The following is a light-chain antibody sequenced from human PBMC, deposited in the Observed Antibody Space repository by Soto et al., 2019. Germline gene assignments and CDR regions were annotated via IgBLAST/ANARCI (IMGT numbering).Light chain of an antibody. Sequence: EIVMTQSPATLSVSPGERATLSCRASQSVSSYLAWYQQKPGQAPRLLIYDASSRATGIPARFSGSGSGTDFTLTISSLEPEDFAVYYCQQRSNWPITFGQGTRLEIK. CDR3: QQRSNWPIT. V-gene: IGKV3-11*01. J-gene: IGKJ5*01. CDR2: DAS. CDR1: QSVSSY.